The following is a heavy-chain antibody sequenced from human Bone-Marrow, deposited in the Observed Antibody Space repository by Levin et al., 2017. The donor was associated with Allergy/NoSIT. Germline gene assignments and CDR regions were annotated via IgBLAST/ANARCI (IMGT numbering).Heavy chain of an antibody. CDR3: ARIAAGTDYGLDV. D-gene: IGHD6-13*01. J-gene: IGHJ6*02. Sequence: SLKISCVASGFKFDNFAMHWVRQFPGKGLEWVAGMSWNTATMLYADSVKGRFSISRDNSKNTLSLQMNSLRVEDTAVYFCARIAAGTDYGLDVWGRGTTLTVSS. CDR1: GFKFDNFA. V-gene: IGHV3-9*01. CDR2: MSWNTATM.